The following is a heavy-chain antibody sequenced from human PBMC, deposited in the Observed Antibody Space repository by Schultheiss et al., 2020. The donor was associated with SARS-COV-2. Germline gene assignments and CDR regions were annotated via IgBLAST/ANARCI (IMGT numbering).Heavy chain of an antibody. D-gene: IGHD3-22*01. Sequence: GGSLRLSCAASGFTFSSYWIHWVRQAPGKGLVWVAVISYDGSNKYYADSVKGRFTISRDNSKNTLYLQMNSLKTEDTAVYYCTRVRRITMIVPDYWGQGTLVTVSS. V-gene: IGHV3-30*03. CDR2: ISYDGSNK. CDR1: GFTFSSYW. CDR3: TRVRRITMIVPDY. J-gene: IGHJ4*02.